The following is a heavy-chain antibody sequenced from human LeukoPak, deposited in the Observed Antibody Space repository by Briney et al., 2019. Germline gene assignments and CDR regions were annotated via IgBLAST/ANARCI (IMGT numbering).Heavy chain of an antibody. D-gene: IGHD1/OR15-1a*01. CDR2: ISDSGGTT. Sequence: GGSLRLSCAASGFTFNNYAMNWVRQAPGKGLEWVSVISDSGGTTYYADSVKGRFTISRDNAKNSLYLQMNSLRAEDTAVYYCARDSGITLYYFDYWGQGTLVTVSS. J-gene: IGHJ4*02. CDR1: GFTFNNYA. V-gene: IGHV3-23*01. CDR3: ARDSGITLYYFDY.